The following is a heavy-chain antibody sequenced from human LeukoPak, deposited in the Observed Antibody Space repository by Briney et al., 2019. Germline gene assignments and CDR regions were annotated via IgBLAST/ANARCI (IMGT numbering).Heavy chain of an antibody. J-gene: IGHJ4*02. D-gene: IGHD3-10*01. CDR1: GFTIRNYG. CDR2: ISWNSGSI. V-gene: IGHV3-9*01. Sequence: PGGSLRLSCTASGFTIRNYGMNWVRQAPGKGLEWVSGISWNSGSIGYADSVKGRFTISRDNAKNSLYLQMNSLRAEDTALYYCAKSYTYGSGSYYDYWGQGTLVTVSS. CDR3: AKSYTYGSGSYYDY.